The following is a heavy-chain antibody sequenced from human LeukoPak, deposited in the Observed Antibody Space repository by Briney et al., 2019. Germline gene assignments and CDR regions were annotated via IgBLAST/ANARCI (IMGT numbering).Heavy chain of an antibody. Sequence: ASVKVSCKASGYTFTGYYMHWVRQAPGQGLEWMGWINPNSGGTNYAQKFQGRVTMTRDTSISTAYMELSRLRSDDTAVYYCARDFYSPYSSSSLRKRTFDYWGQGTLVTVSS. CDR2: INPNSGGT. V-gene: IGHV1-2*02. CDR1: GYTFTGYY. J-gene: IGHJ4*02. D-gene: IGHD6-6*01. CDR3: ARDFYSPYSSSSLRKRTFDY.